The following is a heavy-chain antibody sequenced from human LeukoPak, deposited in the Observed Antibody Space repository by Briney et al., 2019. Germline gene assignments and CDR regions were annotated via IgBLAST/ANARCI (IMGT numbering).Heavy chain of an antibody. CDR3: ARDGEVASSYGYYYYYMDV. V-gene: IGHV1-46*01. Sequence: ASVKVSCKASGYTFTTYYMHWVRQAPGQGLECMGIITPSGGSTSYAQKFQGRVTMTRDTSTSTVYMELSSLRSEDTAVYYCARDGEVASSYGYYYYYMDVWGKGTTVTVSS. J-gene: IGHJ6*03. D-gene: IGHD5-18*01. CDR1: GYTFTTYY. CDR2: ITPSGGST.